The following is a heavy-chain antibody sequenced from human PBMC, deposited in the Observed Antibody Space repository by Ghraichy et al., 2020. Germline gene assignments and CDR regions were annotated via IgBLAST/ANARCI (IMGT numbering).Heavy chain of an antibody. J-gene: IGHJ2*01. Sequence: GGSLRLSCAASGFSFSTTGMSWVRQAPGRGPEWVSSISSSRGETYYGDSVRGRFTVFRDNSKNTLYLQMNSLTVEDTAVFYCVKIGVIGLWYFDLWGRGTLVRVSS. CDR1: GFSFSTTG. CDR3: VKIGVIGLWYFDL. V-gene: IGHV3-23*01. D-gene: IGHD2-21*01. CDR2: ISSSRGET.